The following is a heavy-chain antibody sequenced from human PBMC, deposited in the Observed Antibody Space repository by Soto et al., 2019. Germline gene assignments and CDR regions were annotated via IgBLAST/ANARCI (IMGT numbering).Heavy chain of an antibody. CDR2: RWYDGSKK. D-gene: IGHD5-12*01. Sequence: QVQLVESGGGVVQPGRSLRLSCAASGFTFSRYGMHWVRQAPGKGLEWVAARWYDGSKKYYADSVKGRFTISRDNSKNKLYLQMNSLRAEDTAVYYCARDAWRLVATISYYYYSMDVWVEGTTVIVSS. V-gene: IGHV3-33*01. CDR1: GFTFSRYG. J-gene: IGHJ6*04. CDR3: ARDAWRLVATISYYYYSMDV.